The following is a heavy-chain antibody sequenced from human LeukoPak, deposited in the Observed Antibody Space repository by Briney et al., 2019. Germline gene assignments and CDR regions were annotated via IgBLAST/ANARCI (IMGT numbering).Heavy chain of an antibody. CDR3: ARGTDEANVLLWFGELLPPDY. CDR1: GGSISSSSYY. CDR2: IYYSGST. D-gene: IGHD3-10*01. Sequence: SETLSLTCTVSGGSISSSSYYWGWIRQPPGKGLEWIGSIYYSGSTYYNPSLKSRVTISVDTSKNQFSLKLSSVTAADTAVYYCARGTDEANVLLWFGELLPPDYWGQGTLVTVSS. J-gene: IGHJ4*02. V-gene: IGHV4-39*01.